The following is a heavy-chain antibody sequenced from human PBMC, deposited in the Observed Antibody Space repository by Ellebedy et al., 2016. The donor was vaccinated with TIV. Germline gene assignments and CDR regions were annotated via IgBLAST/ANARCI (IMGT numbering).Heavy chain of an antibody. CDR3: VRHRVSTSMY. Sequence: MPSETLSLTCSVSGGSISYYYWSWIRQPPGKGLEWIGYIYSSETTSYNPSLKSRVTIAADTSKNQVSLKLTSVTAADTAIYFCVRHRVSTSMYWGQGSLVTVSS. CDR2: IYSSETT. CDR1: GGSISYYY. D-gene: IGHD2-8*01. V-gene: IGHV4-59*08. J-gene: IGHJ1*01.